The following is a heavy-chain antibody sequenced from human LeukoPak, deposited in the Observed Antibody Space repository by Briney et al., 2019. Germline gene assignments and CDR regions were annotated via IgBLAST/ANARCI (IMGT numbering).Heavy chain of an antibody. D-gene: IGHD6-13*01. Sequence: PGGSLRLSCAASGFTYTTYAMHWVRQAPGKGLEWVAVISDDGSNKYYADSVEGRFSISRDNSKNTLFLQMDSLRTDDTAVYYCARAAYSSRWGGFAFDIWGPGTMVTVSS. CDR1: GFTYTTYA. V-gene: IGHV3-30*04. J-gene: IGHJ3*02. CDR3: ARAAYSSRWGGFAFDI. CDR2: ISDDGSNK.